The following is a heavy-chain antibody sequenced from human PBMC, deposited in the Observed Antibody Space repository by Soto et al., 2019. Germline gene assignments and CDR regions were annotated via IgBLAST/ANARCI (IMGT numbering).Heavy chain of an antibody. V-gene: IGHV1-69*08. CDR3: AREDRDRETGRVPAASDGMDV. D-gene: IGHD2-2*01. CDR1: GGTFSRYS. CDR2: IIPIFGLA. J-gene: IGHJ6*02. Sequence: QVQLVQSGAEVKKPGSSVKVSCKASGGTFSRYSITWVRQAPGHGLEGIGRIIPIFGLASYAQKLQGRITITADESTSTAYMELSSLRSDDTAVYYCAREDRDRETGRVPAASDGMDVWGQGTTVTVSS.